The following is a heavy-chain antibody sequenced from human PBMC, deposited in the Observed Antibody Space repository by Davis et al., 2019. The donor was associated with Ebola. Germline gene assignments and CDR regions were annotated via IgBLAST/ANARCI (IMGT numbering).Heavy chain of an antibody. V-gene: IGHV3-7*03. CDR3: AKHGTPTAI. Sequence: GESLKISCAASGFTISSHSMNWVRQAPGKGLEWVANIKPDGTFRDYLAAVRGRFTISRDNAQNSLDLQMNTLRAEDTAVYFCAKHGTPTAIGGQGTLVTVSS. J-gene: IGHJ4*02. D-gene: IGHD2-2*01. CDR1: GFTISSHS. CDR2: IKPDGTFR.